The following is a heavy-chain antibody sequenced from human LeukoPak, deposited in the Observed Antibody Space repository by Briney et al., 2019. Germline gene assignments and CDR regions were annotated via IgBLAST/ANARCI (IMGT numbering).Heavy chain of an antibody. CDR3: ARGGMYCSSTSCLTVWFDP. CDR1: GYTFTSYY. J-gene: IGHJ5*02. Sequence: ASVKVSCKASGYTFTSYYMHWVRQAPGQGLEWMGIINPSGGSTSYAQKFQGRVTMTRDTSTSAVYMELSSLRSEDTAVYYCARGGMYCSSTSCLTVWFDPWGQGTLVTVSS. CDR2: INPSGGST. D-gene: IGHD2-2*01. V-gene: IGHV1-46*01.